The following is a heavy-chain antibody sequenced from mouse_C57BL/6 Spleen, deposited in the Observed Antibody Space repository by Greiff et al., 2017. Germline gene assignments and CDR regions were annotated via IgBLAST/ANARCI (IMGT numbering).Heavy chain of an antibody. V-gene: IGHV1-4*01. CDR1: GYTFTSYT. Sequence: QVQLKESGAELARPGASVKMSCKASGYTFTSYTMHWVKQRPGQGLEWIGYINPSSGYTKYNQKFKDKATLTADKSSSPAYMQLSSLTSEDSAVYYCARCGAYDGFDYWGQGTTLTVSS. CDR3: ARCGAYDGFDY. CDR2: INPSSGYT. J-gene: IGHJ2*01. D-gene: IGHD2-12*01.